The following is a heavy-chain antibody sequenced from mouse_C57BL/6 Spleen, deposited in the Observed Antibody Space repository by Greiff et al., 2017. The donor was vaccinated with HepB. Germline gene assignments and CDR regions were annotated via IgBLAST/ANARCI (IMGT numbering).Heavy chain of an antibody. CDR3: GRGTNTVLGAWYFDG. D-gene: IGHD1-1*01. CDR2: INYDGSST. Sequence: EVKLMESEGGLVQPGSSMKLSCTASGFTFSDYYMAWVRQVPEKGLEWVANINYDGSSTYYLDSLKSRFIISRDNAKNILYLQMSSLKSEDTATYYCGRGTNTVLGAWYFDGWGTGPTVTVSS. J-gene: IGHJ1*03. CDR1: GFTFSDYY. V-gene: IGHV5-16*01.